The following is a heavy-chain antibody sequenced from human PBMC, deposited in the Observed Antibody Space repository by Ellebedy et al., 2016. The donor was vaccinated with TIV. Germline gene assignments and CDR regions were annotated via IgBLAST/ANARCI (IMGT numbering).Heavy chain of an antibody. V-gene: IGHV3-15*07. CDR3: TTGGYFFDY. Sequence: GESLKISCAGSGFTFSNAWMNWVRQAPGKGLEWVGRIKSKPDGGTTDYAAPVKGRFTVSRDDSQSTVYLQMNSLKSEDTAVYYCTTGGYFFDYWGLGTLVTVSS. J-gene: IGHJ4*02. CDR1: GFTFSNAW. CDR2: IKSKPDGGTT.